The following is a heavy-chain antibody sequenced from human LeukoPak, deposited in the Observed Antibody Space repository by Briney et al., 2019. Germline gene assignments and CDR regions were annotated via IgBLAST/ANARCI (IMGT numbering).Heavy chain of an antibody. CDR1: GGSISSSSYY. J-gene: IGHJ3*02. V-gene: IGHV4-39*07. D-gene: IGHD2-21*01. Sequence: SETLSLTCTVSGGSISSSSYYWGWIRQPPGKGLEWIGEINHSGSTNYNPSLKSRVTISVDTSKNQFSLKLSSVTAADTAVYYCARRAFWHIVVVGAFDIWGQGTMVTVSS. CDR2: INHSGST. CDR3: ARRAFWHIVVVGAFDI.